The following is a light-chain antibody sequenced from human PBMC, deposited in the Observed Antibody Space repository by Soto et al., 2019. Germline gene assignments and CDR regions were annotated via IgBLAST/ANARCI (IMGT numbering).Light chain of an antibody. Sequence: EIVLTQSPATLSLSPGERATLSCRASQSVSSYLAWYQQKPGQPPRLLIYDASNRATGIPARFSGSGSGTDFTLTISSLEPEDFAVYYCQQRSNWPPYMYTFGQGTKLEIK. CDR2: DAS. CDR3: QQRSNWPPYMYT. V-gene: IGKV3-11*01. CDR1: QSVSSY. J-gene: IGKJ2*01.